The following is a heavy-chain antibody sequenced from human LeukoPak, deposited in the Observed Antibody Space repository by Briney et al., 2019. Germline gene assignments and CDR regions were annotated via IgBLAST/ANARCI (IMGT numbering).Heavy chain of an antibody. Sequence: GGSLRLSCAASGFTFSSYGMNWVRQAPGKGLEWVAVIWYDGSNKYYADSVKGRFTISRDNSKNTLYLQMNSLRAEDTAVYYCARDPGDYYGSGSSDAFDIWGQGTMVTVSS. D-gene: IGHD3-10*01. CDR1: GFTFSSYG. CDR3: ARDPGDYYGSGSSDAFDI. J-gene: IGHJ3*02. CDR2: IWYDGSNK. V-gene: IGHV3-33*08.